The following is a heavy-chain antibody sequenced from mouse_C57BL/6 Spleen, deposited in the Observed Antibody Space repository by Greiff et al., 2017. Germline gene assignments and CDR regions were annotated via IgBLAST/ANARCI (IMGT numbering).Heavy chain of an antibody. D-gene: IGHD2-4*01. CDR1: GYTFTSYW. Sequence: VQLKQPGAELVKPGASVKLSCKASGYTFTSYWMHWVKQRPGRGLEWIGRIDPNSGGTKYNEKFKSKATLTVDKPSSPAYMQLSSLTSKDSAVYYCARSGYYDYTWFAYWGQGTLVTVSA. V-gene: IGHV1-72*01. CDR2: IDPNSGGT. J-gene: IGHJ3*01. CDR3: ARSGYYDYTWFAY.